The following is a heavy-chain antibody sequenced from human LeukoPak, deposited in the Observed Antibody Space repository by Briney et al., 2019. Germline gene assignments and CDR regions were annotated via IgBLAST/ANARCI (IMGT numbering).Heavy chain of an antibody. J-gene: IGHJ4*02. D-gene: IGHD2-2*01. CDR3: SRGYRSSASCYPYYFDY. V-gene: IGHV3-23*01. CDR1: GFTFTSFA. Sequence: GGSLRLSCAASGFTFTSFAMSWVRQAPGRGLEWVSSITYSGGDTYYADSVKGRFTISRDNSKNALSLQINSLRAEDTAVYYCSRGYRSSASCYPYYFDYWGQGTLVTVSS. CDR2: ITYSGGDT.